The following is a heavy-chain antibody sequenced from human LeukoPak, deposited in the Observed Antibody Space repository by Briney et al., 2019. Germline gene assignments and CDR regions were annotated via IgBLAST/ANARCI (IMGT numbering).Heavy chain of an antibody. Sequence: GESLKISCKGSGYSFTSYWIGWVRQMPGKGLEWMGIIYPGDSDTRYSPSFQGQVTISADKSISTAYLLWSSLKASDTAMYYCARLDDSSGYYLTPFDYWGQGTLVTVSS. CDR2: IYPGDSDT. J-gene: IGHJ4*02. CDR3: ARLDDSSGYYLTPFDY. CDR1: GYSFTSYW. D-gene: IGHD3-22*01. V-gene: IGHV5-51*01.